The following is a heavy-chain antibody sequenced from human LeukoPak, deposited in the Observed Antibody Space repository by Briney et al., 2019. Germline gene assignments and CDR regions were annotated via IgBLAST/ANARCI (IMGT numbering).Heavy chain of an antibody. V-gene: IGHV3-21*01. J-gene: IGHJ3*02. Sequence: GGSLRLSCAASRFTFSTYGMHWVRQAPGKGLEWVSAITATSLHIYYADSVKGRFTISRDNAKNSLYLQMNSLRVEDTALYYCARVRSVGGNPHAFNIWGQGTMVTVSS. CDR2: ITATSLHI. CDR3: ARVRSVGGNPHAFNI. CDR1: RFTFSTYG. D-gene: IGHD4-23*01.